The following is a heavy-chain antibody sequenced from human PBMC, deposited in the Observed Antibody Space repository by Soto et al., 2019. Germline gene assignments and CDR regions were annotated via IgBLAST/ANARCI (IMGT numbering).Heavy chain of an antibody. CDR1: GFSLSTSGMR. Sequence: SGPTLVNPTQTLTLTCTFSGFSLSTSGMRVSWIRQPPGKALEWLARIDWDDDKFYSTSLKTRLTISKDTSKNQVVLTMTNMDPVDTATYYCARSTLRGYWFDPWGQGTLVTVSS. CDR2: IDWDDDK. CDR3: ARSTLRGYWFDP. J-gene: IGHJ5*02. D-gene: IGHD3-3*01. V-gene: IGHV2-70*04.